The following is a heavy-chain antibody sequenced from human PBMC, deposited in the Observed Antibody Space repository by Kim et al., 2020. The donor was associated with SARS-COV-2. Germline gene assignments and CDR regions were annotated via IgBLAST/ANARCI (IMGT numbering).Heavy chain of an antibody. Sequence: GGSLRLSCAASGFTFSSYGMHWVRQAPGKGLEWVAVISYDGSNKYYADSVKGRFTISRDNSKNTLYLQMNSLRAEDTAVYYCAKDVVLDPWGQGTLVTVSS. V-gene: IGHV3-30*18. D-gene: IGHD2-15*01. CDR3: AKDVVLDP. CDR1: GFTFSSYG. J-gene: IGHJ5*02. CDR2: ISYDGSNK.